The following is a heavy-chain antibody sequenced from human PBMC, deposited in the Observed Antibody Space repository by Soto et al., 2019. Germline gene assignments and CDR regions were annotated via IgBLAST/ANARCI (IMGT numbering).Heavy chain of an antibody. Sequence: QVQLQQWGAGLLKPSETLSLTCAVYGGSFSGYYWSWIRQPPGKGLEWIGEINHSGSTNYNPSLNSRVAISVDTPKNQFSLKLSSVTAADTAVYYCARGGKRGYSGYDLGNWFDPWGQGTLVTVSS. J-gene: IGHJ5*02. CDR3: ARGGKRGYSGYDLGNWFDP. CDR2: INHSGST. V-gene: IGHV4-34*01. D-gene: IGHD5-12*01. CDR1: GGSFSGYY.